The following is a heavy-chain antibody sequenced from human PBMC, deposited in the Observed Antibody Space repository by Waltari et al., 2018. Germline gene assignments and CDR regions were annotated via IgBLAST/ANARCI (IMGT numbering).Heavy chain of an antibody. CDR3: TRPDFWSGYYN. J-gene: IGHJ4*02. CDR1: GFTFGAYA. Sequence: EVQLVESGGGLVQPGRSLRLSCTASGFTFGAYAMRWVRQDPGKGLEWVGFISSKAYGGTTEYAASVKGRFTISRDDSKSIAYLQMNSLKTEDTAVYYCTRPDFWSGYYNWGQGTLVTVSS. CDR2: ISSKAYGGTT. V-gene: IGHV3-49*04. D-gene: IGHD3-3*01.